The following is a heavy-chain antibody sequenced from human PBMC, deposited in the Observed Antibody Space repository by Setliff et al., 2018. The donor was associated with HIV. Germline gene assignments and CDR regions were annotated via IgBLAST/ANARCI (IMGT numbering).Heavy chain of an antibody. Sequence: PSETLSLTCSVSGGSIDNNKCYWTWIRQPPGKGLEWTGSIYHTGRTYYNRSLEIRLTISIDTSKNQFSLKLTSVTAADTAMYYCASRIYYYDESRVLREEGFVPWGQGTLVTVSS. D-gene: IGHD3-22*01. J-gene: IGHJ5*02. CDR2: IYHTGRT. CDR1: GGSIDNNKCY. V-gene: IGHV4-39*01. CDR3: ASRIYYYDESRVLREEGFVP.